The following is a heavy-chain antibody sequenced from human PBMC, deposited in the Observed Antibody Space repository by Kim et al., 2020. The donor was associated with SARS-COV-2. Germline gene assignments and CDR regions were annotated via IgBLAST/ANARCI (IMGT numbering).Heavy chain of an antibody. CDR3: ARGSYYDSGGYHIDY. Sequence: SETLSLTCSVSGGSISSNYWNWVRQPPGKGLEWIGYIFYTGSTNYNPSLKSRVTISVDTSKNQFSLKLSSVTAADTAVYYCARGSYYDSGGYHIDYWGQGTLVTVSS. D-gene: IGHD3-22*01. J-gene: IGHJ4*02. CDR2: IFYTGST. CDR1: GGSISSNY. V-gene: IGHV4-59*01.